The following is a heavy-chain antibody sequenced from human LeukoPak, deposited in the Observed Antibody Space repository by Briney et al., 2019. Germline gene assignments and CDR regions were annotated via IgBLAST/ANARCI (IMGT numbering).Heavy chain of an antibody. CDR3: ARGQWGYYGSGSYRRAYFDY. Sequence: SETLSLTCAVYGASFSGYYWSWIRQPPGKGLEWMGEINHSGSTNYNPSLKSRVTISVDTSKNQFSLKLSSVTAADTAVYYCARGQWGYYGSGSYRRAYFDYWGQGTLVTVSS. CDR2: INHSGST. V-gene: IGHV4-34*01. CDR1: GASFSGYY. J-gene: IGHJ4*02. D-gene: IGHD3-10*01.